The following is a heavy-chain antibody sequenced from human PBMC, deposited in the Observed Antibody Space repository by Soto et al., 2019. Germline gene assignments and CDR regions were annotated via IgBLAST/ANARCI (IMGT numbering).Heavy chain of an antibody. Sequence: SETLSLTCSVPGGSMRSYYWSWIRQPPGKGLEWIGYVYHSGSTDYNPSLKSRITISLDPSKNQFSLQLRSVTAADTAVYYCARHDDCGDAYCSTGRWFDSWGQGVLVTVSS. V-gene: IGHV4-59*08. J-gene: IGHJ5*01. CDR2: VYHSGST. CDR1: GGSMRSYY. CDR3: ARHDDCGDAYCSTGRWFDS. D-gene: IGHD2-21*01.